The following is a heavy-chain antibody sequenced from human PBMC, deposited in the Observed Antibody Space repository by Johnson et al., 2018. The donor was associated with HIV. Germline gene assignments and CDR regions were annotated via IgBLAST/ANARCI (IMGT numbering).Heavy chain of an antibody. CDR2: IRHDGSNK. D-gene: IGHD3-22*01. CDR1: GFTFSSYG. Sequence: QVQLVESGGGVVQPGGSLRLSCAASGFTFSSYGMHWVRQAPGKGLEWVAFIRHDGSNKYYADSVKGRFTISRDNSKNTLYLQMNSLKIEDTAVYYCATVVVITQDAFDIWGQGTMVTVSS. CDR3: ATVVVITQDAFDI. J-gene: IGHJ3*02. V-gene: IGHV3-30*02.